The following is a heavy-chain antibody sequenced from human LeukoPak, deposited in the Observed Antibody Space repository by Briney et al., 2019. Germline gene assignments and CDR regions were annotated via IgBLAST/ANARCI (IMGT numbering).Heavy chain of an antibody. Sequence: GGSLRLSCAASGFTFSSYEMNWVRQAPGKGLEWVPYISSSGSTIYYADSVKGRFTISRDNAKNSLYLQMNSLRAEDTAVYYCARTYDSSGYYFPDAFDIWGQGTMVTVSS. CDR1: GFTFSSYE. V-gene: IGHV3-48*03. CDR2: ISSSGSTI. J-gene: IGHJ3*02. D-gene: IGHD3-22*01. CDR3: ARTYDSSGYYFPDAFDI.